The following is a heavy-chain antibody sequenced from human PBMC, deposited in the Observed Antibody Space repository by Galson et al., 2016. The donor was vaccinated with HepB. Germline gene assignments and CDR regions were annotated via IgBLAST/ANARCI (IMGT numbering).Heavy chain of an antibody. CDR2: IWYDGSHK. J-gene: IGHJ3*01. CDR3: ARNYPYGSGSYIPYF. D-gene: IGHD3-10*01. Sequence: SLRLSCAASGFTFRSYGMHWVRQVPGKGLEWVAVIWYDGSHKFYVDSVKGRFTTSRDNSKNTLFLQMNSLRAEDTAVYYCARNYPYGSGSYIPYFWGQGTRVTVST. V-gene: IGHV3-33*01. CDR1: GFTFRSYG.